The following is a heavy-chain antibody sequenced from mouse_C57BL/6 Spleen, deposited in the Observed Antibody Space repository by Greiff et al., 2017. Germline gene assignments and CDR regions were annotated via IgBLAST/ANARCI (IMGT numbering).Heavy chain of an antibody. CDR2: IDPETGGT. CDR3: TRRGLTGIYYYAMDD. V-gene: IGHV1-15*01. D-gene: IGHD4-1*01. J-gene: IGHJ4*01. Sequence: QVQLQQSGAELVRPGASVTLSCKASGYTFTDYEMHWVKQTPVHGLEWIGAIDPETGGTAYNQKFKGKAILTADKSSSTAYMELRSLTSEDSAVYYCTRRGLTGIYYYAMDDWGQGTSVTVSS. CDR1: GYTFTDYE.